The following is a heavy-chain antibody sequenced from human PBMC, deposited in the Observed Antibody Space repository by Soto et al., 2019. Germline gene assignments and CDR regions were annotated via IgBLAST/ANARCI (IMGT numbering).Heavy chain of an antibody. CDR2: ISRDAANT. CDR3: SKDPSTGHADH. Sequence: PGGSLRLSCAASAFIFRDYAMNWVRQAPGKGLEWVSTISRDAANTHYADSVKGRFTISRDNSKNILYLQMSSLRGEYTALYYCSKDPSTGHADHGGQGTLVTVSS. V-gene: IGHV3-23*01. J-gene: IGHJ4*02. CDR1: AFIFRDYA. D-gene: IGHD3-9*01.